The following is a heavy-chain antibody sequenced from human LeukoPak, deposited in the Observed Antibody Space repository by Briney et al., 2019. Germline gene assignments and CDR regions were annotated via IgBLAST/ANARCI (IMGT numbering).Heavy chain of an antibody. CDR3: ARSTVTNYFDY. CDR2: ISGGGSTI. J-gene: IGHJ4*02. Sequence: PGGSLRLSCAASGFTFSNYAMNWVRQAPGKGLEWVSYISGGGSTIKYVDSVKGRFTISRDNAENSLYLQMNSLRVEDTAVYYCARSTVTNYFDYWGQGTLVTVSS. D-gene: IGHD4-17*01. CDR1: GFTFSNYA. V-gene: IGHV3-48*03.